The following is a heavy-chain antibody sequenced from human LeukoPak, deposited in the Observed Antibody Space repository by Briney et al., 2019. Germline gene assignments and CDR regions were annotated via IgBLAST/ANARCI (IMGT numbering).Heavy chain of an antibody. V-gene: IGHV3-23*01. J-gene: IGHJ6*02. CDR1: GFTFSSYA. CDR3: AKDVLDPLYYGMDV. Sequence: PGGSLRLSCAASGFTFSSYAMSWVRQAPGKGLEWVSAISGSGGSTYYADSVKGRFTISRDNSKNTLYLQMNSLRAEDSAVYYCAKDVLDPLYYGMDVWGQGTTVTVSS. D-gene: IGHD1-1*01. CDR2: ISGSGGST.